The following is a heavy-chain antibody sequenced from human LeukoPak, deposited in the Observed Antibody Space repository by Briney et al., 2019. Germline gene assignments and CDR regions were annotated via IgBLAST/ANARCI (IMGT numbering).Heavy chain of an antibody. J-gene: IGHJ3*02. Sequence: PSETLSLTCTVSGVSISSSSYYWGWIRQPPGKGLEWIGSIYYSGSTYYNPSLKSRFTISVDTSKNQFSLRLSSVTAADTAVYYCAREGLAAASDIWGQGTMVTVSS. D-gene: IGHD2-15*01. V-gene: IGHV4-39*07. CDR1: GVSISSSSYY. CDR2: IYYSGST. CDR3: AREGLAAASDI.